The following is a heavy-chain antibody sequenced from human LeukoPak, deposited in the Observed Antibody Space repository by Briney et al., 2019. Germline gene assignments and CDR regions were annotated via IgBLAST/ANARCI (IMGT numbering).Heavy chain of an antibody. J-gene: IGHJ3*02. Sequence: GESLKISCEGSGYSYTNFWIGWVRQMPGKGLEWMGIIYPADSDTRYNPAFQGQVTISADKSTSTAYLQWNSLKASDTAIYYCARSMLYHWNSVVAFDIWGQGTMVTVSS. V-gene: IGHV5-51*01. CDR1: GYSYTNFW. CDR3: ARSMLYHWNSVVAFDI. CDR2: IYPADSDT. D-gene: IGHD1-7*01.